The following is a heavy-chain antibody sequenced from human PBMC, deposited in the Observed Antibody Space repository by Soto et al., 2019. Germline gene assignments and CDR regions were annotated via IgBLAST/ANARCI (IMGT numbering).Heavy chain of an antibody. V-gene: IGHV4-59*08. Sequence: PSETLSLTCTVSGGSISSYYWSWIRQPPGKGLEWIGYIYYSGSTNYNPSLKSRVTISVDTSKNQFSLKLSSVTAADTAVYYCARHPRSTHSNCSGGSCYRTIAWWFDPWGQGTLVTVSS. CDR3: ARHPRSTHSNCSGGSCYRTIAWWFDP. CDR2: IYYSGST. D-gene: IGHD2-15*01. J-gene: IGHJ5*02. CDR1: GGSISSYY.